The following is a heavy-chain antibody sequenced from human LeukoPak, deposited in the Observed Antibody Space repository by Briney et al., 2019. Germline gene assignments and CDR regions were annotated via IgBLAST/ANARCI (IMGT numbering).Heavy chain of an antibody. CDR1: GGSFSGYY. J-gene: IGHJ4*02. Sequence: SETLSLXCAVYGGSFSGYYWRWIRQPPGKGLEWIGEINHSGSTNYNPSLKSRVTISVDTSKNQFSLKLSSVTAADTAVYYCARSYGSGSYYNVLFHWGQGTLVTVSS. D-gene: IGHD3-10*01. V-gene: IGHV4-34*01. CDR2: INHSGST. CDR3: ARSYGSGSYYNVLFH.